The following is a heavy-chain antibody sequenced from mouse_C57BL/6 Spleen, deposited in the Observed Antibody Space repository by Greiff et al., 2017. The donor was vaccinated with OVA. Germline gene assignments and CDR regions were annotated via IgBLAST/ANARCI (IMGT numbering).Heavy chain of an antibody. Sequence: VQLQQSGAELARPGASVKLSCKASGYTFTSYGISWVKQRTGQGLEWIGEIYPRSGNTYYNEKFKGKATLTADKSSSTAYMELRSLTSEDSAVYFCARRQGYFDVWGTGTTGTVSS. CDR1: GYTFTSYG. V-gene: IGHV1-81*01. J-gene: IGHJ1*03. CDR2: IYPRSGNT. CDR3: ARRQGYFDV.